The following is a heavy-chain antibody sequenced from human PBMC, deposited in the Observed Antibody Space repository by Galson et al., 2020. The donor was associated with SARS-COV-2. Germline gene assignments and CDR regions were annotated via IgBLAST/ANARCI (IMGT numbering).Heavy chain of an antibody. CDR1: GYTFTSYG. V-gene: IGHV1-18*01. D-gene: IGHD6-13*01. J-gene: IGHJ4*02. CDR3: ALTFSSSWYGGFDY. CDR2: ISAYNGNT. Sequence: ASVKVSCKASGYTFTSYGISWVRQAPGQGLEWMGWISAYNGNTNYAQKLQGRVTMTTDTSTSTAYMELRSLRSDDTAVYYCALTFSSSWYGGFDYWGQGTLVTVSS.